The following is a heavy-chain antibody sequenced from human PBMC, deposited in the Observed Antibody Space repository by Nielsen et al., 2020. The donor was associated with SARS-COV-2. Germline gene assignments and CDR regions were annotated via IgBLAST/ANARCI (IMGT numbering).Heavy chain of an antibody. J-gene: IGHJ3*02. CDR2: IYPGNSET. D-gene: IGHD1-1*01. CDR1: GYSFSSYW. V-gene: IGHV5-51*01. CDR3: GRHLSVVHKGLEI. Sequence: GESLKISCKGSGYSFSSYWIAWVRQMPGKGLEWMGIIYPGNSETRYSPSFQGQVTISADKSTSTAYLQWSSLKASDTAMYYCGRHLSVVHKGLEIRGQGTMVTVSS.